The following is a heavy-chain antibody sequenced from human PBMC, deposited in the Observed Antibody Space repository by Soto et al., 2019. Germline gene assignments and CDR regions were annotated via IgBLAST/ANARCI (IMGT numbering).Heavy chain of an antibody. Sequence: ASVKVSCKASGGAFSSYTISWVRQAPGQGLEWMGRIIPILGIANYAQKFQGRVTITADKSTSTAYMELSSLRSEDTAVYYCARDSPISITRVRGVPATYYFDYWGQGTLVTVSS. CDR3: ARDSPISITRVRGVPATYYFDY. CDR1: GGAFSSYT. D-gene: IGHD3-10*01. CDR2: IIPILGIA. V-gene: IGHV1-69*04. J-gene: IGHJ4*02.